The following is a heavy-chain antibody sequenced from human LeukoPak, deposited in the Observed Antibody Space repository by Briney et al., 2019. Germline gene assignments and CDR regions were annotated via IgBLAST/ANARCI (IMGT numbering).Heavy chain of an antibody. Sequence: KPSETLSLTCTVSGYSISSGYYWGWIRQPPGKGLEWIGSIYHSGSTYYNPSLKSRVTISVDTSKNQFSLKLSSVTAADTAVYYCARDGRPETWQMPFDIWGQGTMVTVSS. CDR3: ARDGRPETWQMPFDI. J-gene: IGHJ3*02. V-gene: IGHV4-38-2*02. CDR2: IYHSGST. CDR1: GYSISSGYY. D-gene: IGHD5-12*01.